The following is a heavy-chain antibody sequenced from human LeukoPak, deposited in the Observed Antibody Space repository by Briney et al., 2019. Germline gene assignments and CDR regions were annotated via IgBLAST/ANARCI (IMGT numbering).Heavy chain of an antibody. D-gene: IGHD3-10*01. Sequence: GGSLRLSCAASVFTFDDHGMSWVRHAPGKGLEWVSGIKWDGGRTGYADSVKGRFTISRDNGKNSLYLQMNSLRAEDTAVYYCVRGHYGSAWGQGTLVTVSS. CDR2: IKWDGGRT. J-gene: IGHJ5*02. V-gene: IGHV3-20*04. CDR3: VRGHYGSA. CDR1: VFTFDDHG.